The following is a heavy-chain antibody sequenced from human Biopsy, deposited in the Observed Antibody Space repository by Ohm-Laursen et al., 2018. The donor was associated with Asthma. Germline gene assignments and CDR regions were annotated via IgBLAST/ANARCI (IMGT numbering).Heavy chain of an antibody. J-gene: IGHJ4*02. D-gene: IGHD3-10*01. CDR2: MSYDGSIK. Sequence: SLRLSCAASGFTFSSYGMDWVRQAPGKGLEWVALMSYDGSIKDYADSVKGRFTISRDNSMNTLYLHMNSLRVEDAAVYYCARGLDYSGRSGFDYWGQGTLVTVSS. V-gene: IGHV3-33*05. CDR1: GFTFSSYG. CDR3: ARGLDYSGRSGFDY.